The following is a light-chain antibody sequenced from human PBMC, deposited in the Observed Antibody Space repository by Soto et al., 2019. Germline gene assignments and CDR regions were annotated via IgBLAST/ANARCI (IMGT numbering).Light chain of an antibody. Sequence: SGLTQPASVSGSPGQSITISCTGTSGDVGSYDLVSWYQQRPGKGPKLIIYEGSKRPSGISDRFSGSKSGNTASLTISGLQSEDEADYFCCSYADITTYVFGGGTHVTV. CDR3: CSYADITTYV. V-gene: IGLV2-23*01. CDR2: EGS. CDR1: SGDVGSYDL. J-gene: IGLJ1*01.